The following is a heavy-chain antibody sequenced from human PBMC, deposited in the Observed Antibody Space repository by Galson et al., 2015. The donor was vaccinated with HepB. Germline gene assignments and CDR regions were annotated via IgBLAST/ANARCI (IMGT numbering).Heavy chain of an antibody. CDR1: GFMFSSYG. CDR2: ISYDGSNK. CDR3: AKDPMGIVEATPTGELDY. D-gene: IGHD1-26*01. V-gene: IGHV3-30*18. J-gene: IGHJ4*02. Sequence: SLRLSCAASGFMFSSYGMHWVRQAPGKGLEWVAVISYDGSNKYFTDSVKGRFTISRDNSKNTLYLHMNSLTAEDTAVYFCAKDPMGIVEATPTGELDYWGQGTLVTVSS.